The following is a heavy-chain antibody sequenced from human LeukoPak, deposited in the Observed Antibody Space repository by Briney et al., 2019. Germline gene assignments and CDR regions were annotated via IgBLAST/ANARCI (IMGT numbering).Heavy chain of an antibody. CDR1: GGSISSSSYY. V-gene: IGHV4-39*01. J-gene: IGHJ4*02. Sequence: KPSETLSLTCTVSGGSISSSSYYWGWIRQPPGKGLEWIGSIYYSGSTYYNPSLKSRVTISVDTSKNQFSLKLSSVTAADTAVYYCARRPGIAAADDYWGQGTLVTVSS. CDR3: ARRPGIAAADDY. D-gene: IGHD6-13*01. CDR2: IYYSGST.